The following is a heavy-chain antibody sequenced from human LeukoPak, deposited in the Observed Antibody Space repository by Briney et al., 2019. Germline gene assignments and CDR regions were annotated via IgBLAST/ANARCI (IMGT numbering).Heavy chain of an antibody. CDR3: VRLQPNTGEWAFDI. CDR1: GGSISSYY. Sequence: SETLSLTCTVSGGSISSYYWSWIRQPPGEGLEWIGYISNSGSTNYNPSLKSRVTISVDTSKNQLSLKLSSVTAADTAVYHCVRLQPNTGEWAFDIWGQGTMVSVSA. CDR2: ISNSGST. V-gene: IGHV4-59*01. D-gene: IGHD1-1*01. J-gene: IGHJ3*02.